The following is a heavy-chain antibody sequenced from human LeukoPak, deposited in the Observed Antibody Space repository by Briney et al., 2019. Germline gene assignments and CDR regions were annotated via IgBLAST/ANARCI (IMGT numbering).Heavy chain of an antibody. J-gene: IGHJ4*02. CDR3: ARSSIAVAGHFDY. V-gene: IGHV4-39*07. CDR2: INHSGST. Sequence: SETLSLTCTVSGGSISSSSYYWSWIRQPPGKGLEWIGEINHSGSTNYNPSLKSRVTISVDTSKNQFSLKLSSVTAADTAVYYCARSSIAVAGHFDYWGQGTLVTVSS. CDR1: GGSISSSSYY. D-gene: IGHD6-19*01.